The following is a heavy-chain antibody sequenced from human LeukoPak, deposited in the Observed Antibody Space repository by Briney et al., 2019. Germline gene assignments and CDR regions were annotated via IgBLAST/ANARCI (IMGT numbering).Heavy chain of an antibody. Sequence: GESLKISCKSSGYSFTNYWIGWVRQMPGKGLEWMGIIYPGDSDTRYSPSFQGQVTISADKSISTAYLQWSSLKASDTAIYYCARRSYYDGTGSSFDCWGQGTLVTVSS. J-gene: IGHJ4*02. CDR2: IYPGDSDT. D-gene: IGHD3-22*01. V-gene: IGHV5-51*01. CDR1: GYSFTNYW. CDR3: ARRSYYDGTGSSFDC.